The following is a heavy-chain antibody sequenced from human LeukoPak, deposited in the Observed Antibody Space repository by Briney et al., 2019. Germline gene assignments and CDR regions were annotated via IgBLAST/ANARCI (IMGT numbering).Heavy chain of an antibody. Sequence: ASVKVSCKASGYTFTSNYIHWVRQATGQGLEWMGMIYPRDGSTSYAQKFQGRVTVTRDTSTSIVHMELSGLRSEDTAVYYCARDQEGFDYWGQGTLVTVSS. CDR3: ARDQEGFDY. J-gene: IGHJ4*02. CDR2: IYPRDGST. CDR1: GYTFTSNY. V-gene: IGHV1-46*01.